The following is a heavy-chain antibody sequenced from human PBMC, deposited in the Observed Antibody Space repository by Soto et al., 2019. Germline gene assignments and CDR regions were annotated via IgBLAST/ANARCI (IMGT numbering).Heavy chain of an antibody. V-gene: IGHV4-30-4*01. D-gene: IGHD3-10*01. J-gene: IGHJ6*02. Sequence: SETPSLTCTVSGGSISSGDYYWSWIRQPPGKGLEWIGYIYYSGSTYYNPSLKSRVTISVDTSKNQFSLKLSSVTAADTAVYYCARTTMVRGVIITRQSRYGMDVWGQGTTVAVSS. CDR2: IYYSGST. CDR3: ARTTMVRGVIITRQSRYGMDV. CDR1: GGSISSGDYY.